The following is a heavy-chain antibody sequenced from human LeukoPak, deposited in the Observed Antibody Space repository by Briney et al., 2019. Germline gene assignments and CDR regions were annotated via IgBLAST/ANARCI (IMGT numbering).Heavy chain of an antibody. V-gene: IGHV3-30*02. CDR1: GFTFSSYG. CDR2: IRYDGSNK. CDR3: AKDSRYYYYYYMDV. J-gene: IGHJ6*03. Sequence: GGSLRLSCAASGFTFSSYGMHWVRQAPGKGLEWVAFIRYDGSNKYYADSVKGRFTISRDNSKNTLYLQMNSLGAEDTAVYYCAKDSRYYYYYYMDVWGKGTTVTISS.